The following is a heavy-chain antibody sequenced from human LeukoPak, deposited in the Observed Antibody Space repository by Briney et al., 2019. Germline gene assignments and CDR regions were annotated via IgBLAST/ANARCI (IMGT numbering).Heavy chain of an antibody. J-gene: IGHJ4*02. D-gene: IGHD4-23*01. V-gene: IGHV3-74*01. CDR2: IKTDGSST. CDR1: GFTFSSYW. Sequence: GGSLRLSCAASGFTFSSYWMHWVRQAPGTGLVWVSRIKTDGSSTTYADSVRGRFTISRDNAKNTLYLQMNSLRAEDTAVYYCVRVPTGSNSPFDYWGQGTLVTVSS. CDR3: VRVPTGSNSPFDY.